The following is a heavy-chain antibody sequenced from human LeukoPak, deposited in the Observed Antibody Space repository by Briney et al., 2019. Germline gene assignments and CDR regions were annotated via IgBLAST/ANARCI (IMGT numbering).Heavy chain of an antibody. Sequence: ASVKVSCKASGYTFTGYYMHWVRQAPGQGLEWMGWINPNSGGTNYAQKFQGRGTMTRDTSISTAYMELSRLRSDDTAVYYCARESPTPDTAMVTGFFDPWGQGTLVTVSS. CDR2: INPNSGGT. CDR1: GYTFTGYY. D-gene: IGHD5-18*01. V-gene: IGHV1-2*02. CDR3: ARESPTPDTAMVTGFFDP. J-gene: IGHJ5*02.